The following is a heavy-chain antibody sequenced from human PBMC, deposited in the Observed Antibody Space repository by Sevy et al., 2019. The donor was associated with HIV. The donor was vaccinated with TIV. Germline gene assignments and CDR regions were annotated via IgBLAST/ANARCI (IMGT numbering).Heavy chain of an antibody. D-gene: IGHD3-22*01. V-gene: IGHV5-51*01. J-gene: IGHJ4*02. CDR1: GYSFTSYW. CDR2: IYPGDSDT. CDR3: ARKPTLYYDSSGYYYDPFDY. Sequence: GESLKISCKGSGYSFTSYWIGWVCQMPGKGLEWMGIIYPGDSDTRYSPSFQGQVTISADKSISTAYLQWSSLKASDTAMYYCARKPTLYYDSSGYYYDPFDYWGQGTLVTVSS.